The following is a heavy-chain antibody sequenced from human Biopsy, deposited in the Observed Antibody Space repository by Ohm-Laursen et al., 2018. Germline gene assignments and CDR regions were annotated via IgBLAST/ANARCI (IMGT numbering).Heavy chain of an antibody. CDR3: TTQNPCGALWWRRADY. J-gene: IGHJ4*02. CDR2: SKSHTDGGTT. Sequence: GSLRLSLASSVFSFSDPWLNWVRQAPAKGMEWVGRSKSHTDGGTTDYAAPVKHRFTISGDDSKNTSYLIMDSLNTEDTAVYYCTTQNPCGALWWRRADYWGQGTPVTVSS. D-gene: IGHD2-21*02. CDR1: VFSFSDPW. V-gene: IGHV3-15*01.